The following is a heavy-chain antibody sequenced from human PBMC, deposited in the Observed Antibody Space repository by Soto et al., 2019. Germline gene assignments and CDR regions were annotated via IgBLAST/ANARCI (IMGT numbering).Heavy chain of an antibody. V-gene: IGHV3-7*04. CDR2: IKQDGSEK. CDR1: GLTFSSYW. Sequence: GGSLRLACAASGLTFSSYWMSWVRQAPGKGLEWVANIKQDGSEKYYVGSVTGRFTISRDNAKNSLFLQMNSLRVEDTAVYYCARGLTAHAYWGQGTLVTVSS. CDR3: ARGLTAHAY. D-gene: IGHD2-21*02. J-gene: IGHJ4*02.